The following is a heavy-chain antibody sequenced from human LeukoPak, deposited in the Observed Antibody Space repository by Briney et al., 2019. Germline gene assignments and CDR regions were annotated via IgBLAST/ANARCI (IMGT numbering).Heavy chain of an antibody. Sequence: GRSLKLSCAASGFTFSNYAMHWVRQAPGKGLEWVAAISDDGSNKYYSDSVKGRFGISRDNSKNTLYLQMDSLRDEDTAVYYCAKDLVATIDLYYFDYWGQGTLVTVSS. D-gene: IGHD5-12*01. CDR2: ISDDGSNK. V-gene: IGHV3-30*09. CDR1: GFTFSNYA. CDR3: AKDLVATIDLYYFDY. J-gene: IGHJ4*02.